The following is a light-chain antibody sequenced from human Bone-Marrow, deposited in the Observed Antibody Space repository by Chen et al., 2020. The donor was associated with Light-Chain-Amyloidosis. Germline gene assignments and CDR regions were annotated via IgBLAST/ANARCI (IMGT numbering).Light chain of an antibody. J-gene: IGKJ2*01. CDR1: QSISNY. Sequence: DIQMTQSPSSLSASVGDRLTNTCRASQSISNYLDWYQQKPGKSPKILIYAESSLQGRVPSRFSGSGYGTDFTLTISSLQPEDFAAYYCQQSYSTPPYTFGQGTKLEIK. V-gene: IGKV1-39*01. CDR2: AES. CDR3: QQSYSTPPYT.